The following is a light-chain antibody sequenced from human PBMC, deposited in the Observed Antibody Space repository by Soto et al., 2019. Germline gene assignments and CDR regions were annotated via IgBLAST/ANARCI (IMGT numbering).Light chain of an antibody. Sequence: EIVMTQSPASLSVSPGDGATLSCRASQTIASNLAWYQQKPVQGPRLRIHGASTRAAGVPARFSGSGSGTDFALTISSLQSEDFAVSYCQQYHNWPPQYTFGQGTKLQIK. CDR2: GAS. CDR3: QQYHNWPPQYT. J-gene: IGKJ2*01. CDR1: QTIASN. V-gene: IGKV3-15*01.